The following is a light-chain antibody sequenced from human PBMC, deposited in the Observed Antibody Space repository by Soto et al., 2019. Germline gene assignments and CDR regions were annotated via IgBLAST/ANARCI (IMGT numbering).Light chain of an antibody. CDR1: HDISNY. CDR3: QQYDNLPPLT. V-gene: IGKV1-33*01. Sequence: DIQMTQSPSSLSASVGERVTITCQASHDISNYLNWYQQKPGKAPKLLIYDASNLETGVPSRFSGSGSGTDFTFTISSLQAEDIATYYCQQYDNLPPLTFGGGTKVEIK. J-gene: IGKJ4*01. CDR2: DAS.